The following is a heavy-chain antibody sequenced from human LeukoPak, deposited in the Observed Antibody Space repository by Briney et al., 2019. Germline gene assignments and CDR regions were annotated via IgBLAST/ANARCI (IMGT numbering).Heavy chain of an antibody. D-gene: IGHD3-3*01. CDR3: ARDYDFWSGYSALYGMDV. CDR2: ISAYNGNT. Sequence: ASVKVSCKASGYTFTSYGISWVRQAPGQGLEWMGWISAYNGNTNYAQKLQGRVTMTTDTSTSTAYMELRSLRSDDTAVYYCARDYDFWSGYSALYGMDVWGQGTTVTVSS. CDR1: GYTFTSYG. V-gene: IGHV1-18*01. J-gene: IGHJ6*02.